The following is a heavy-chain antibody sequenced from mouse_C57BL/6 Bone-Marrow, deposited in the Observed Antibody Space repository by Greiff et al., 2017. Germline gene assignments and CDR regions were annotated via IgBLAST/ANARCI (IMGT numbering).Heavy chain of an antibody. V-gene: IGHV1-50*01. J-gene: IGHJ2*01. CDR2: IDPSDSYT. CDR1: GYTFTSYW. CDR3: ARGYYYGSSFDY. D-gene: IGHD1-1*01. Sequence: QVQLQQSGAELVKPGASVKLSCKASGYTFTSYWMQWVKQRPGQGLEWIGEIDPSDSYTNYNQKFKGKATLTVDTSSSTAYMPLSSLTSEDSAVYYCARGYYYGSSFDYWGQGTTLTVSS.